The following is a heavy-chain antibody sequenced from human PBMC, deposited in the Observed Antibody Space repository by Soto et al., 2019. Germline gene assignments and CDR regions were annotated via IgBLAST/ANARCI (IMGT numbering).Heavy chain of an antibody. CDR2: ISAYNGNT. CDR3: ARRSSSSSWFDP. Sequence: VQLVQSGTEVKKPGASVKVSCKTSGYTFFNYGISWVRQAPGQGLEWMGWISAYNGNTNYAQNLQGRVTMTTDTSTKTAYMELRSLRSDDTAVYYCARRSSSSSWFDPWGQGTLVTVSS. CDR1: GYTFFNYG. V-gene: IGHV1-18*01. J-gene: IGHJ5*02. D-gene: IGHD6-6*01.